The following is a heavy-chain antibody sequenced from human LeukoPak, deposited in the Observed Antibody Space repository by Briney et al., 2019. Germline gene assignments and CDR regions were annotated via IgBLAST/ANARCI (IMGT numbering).Heavy chain of an antibody. CDR2: IYYSGST. V-gene: IGHV4-59*01. J-gene: IGHJ4*02. D-gene: IGHD3-22*01. CDR3: AKSLPLLYYDSSGYDNGCDY. Sequence: NSSETLSLTCTVSGGSISSYYWSWIRQPPGKGLEWIGYIYYSGSTNYNPSLKSRVTISVDTSKNQFSLNLSSVTAADTAVYYCAKSLPLLYYDSSGYDNGCDYWGQGTLVTVSS. CDR1: GGSISSYY.